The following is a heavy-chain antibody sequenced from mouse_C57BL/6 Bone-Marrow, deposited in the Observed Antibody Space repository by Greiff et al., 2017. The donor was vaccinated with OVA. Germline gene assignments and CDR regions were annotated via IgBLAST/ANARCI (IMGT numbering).Heavy chain of an antibody. D-gene: IGHD1-1*01. CDR2: IDPSDSYT. CDR1: GYTFTSYW. Sequence: QVQLQQPGAELVKPGASVKLSCKASGYTFTSYWMQWVKQRPGQGLEWIGEIDPSDSYTNYNQKFKGKATLTVDTSSSTAYMQLSSLTSEDSAVYYCARGDYGSSYSLYWYFDVWGTGTTVTVSS. V-gene: IGHV1-50*01. CDR3: ARGDYGSSYSLYWYFDV. J-gene: IGHJ1*03.